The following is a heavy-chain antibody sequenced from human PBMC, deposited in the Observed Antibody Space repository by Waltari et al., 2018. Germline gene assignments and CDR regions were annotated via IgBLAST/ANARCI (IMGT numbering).Heavy chain of an antibody. CDR1: GGSISSSNW. CDR2: IYHIVST. CDR3: ARVRGIAVAGLFDY. Sequence: QVQLQESGPGLVKPSGTLSLTCAVSGGSISSSNWWSWVRQHPGKGLEWIGEIYHIVSTNSNPSLKSRVTISVDKSKNQFSLKLSSVTAADTAVYYCARVRGIAVAGLFDYWGQGTLVTVSS. V-gene: IGHV4-4*02. J-gene: IGHJ4*02. D-gene: IGHD6-19*01.